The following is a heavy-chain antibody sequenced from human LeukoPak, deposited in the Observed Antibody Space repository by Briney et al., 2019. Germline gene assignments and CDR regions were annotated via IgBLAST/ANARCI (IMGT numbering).Heavy chain of an antibody. Sequence: PGRSLRLSCAASGFTFSSYSMNWVRQAPGKGLEWVSSISSSSSYIYYADSVKGRFTISRDNAKNSLYLQMNSLRAEDTAVYYCIVGVTDDAFDIWGQGTMVTVSS. J-gene: IGHJ3*02. CDR3: IVGVTDDAFDI. CDR1: GFTFSSYS. V-gene: IGHV3-21*01. CDR2: ISSSSSYI. D-gene: IGHD1-26*01.